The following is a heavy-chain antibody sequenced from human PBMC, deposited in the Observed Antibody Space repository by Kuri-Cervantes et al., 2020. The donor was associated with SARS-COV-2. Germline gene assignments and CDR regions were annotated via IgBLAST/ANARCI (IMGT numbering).Heavy chain of an antibody. CDR2: IKSKTDGGTT. J-gene: IGHJ4*02. CDR3: TTAGLVGNMYYFDY. CDR1: GLTFSNAW. D-gene: IGHD2-15*01. Sequence: GESLKISCAASGLTFSNAWMSWVRQAPGKRLEWVGRIKSKTDGGTTDYAAPVKGRFTISRDDSKNTLYLQMNSLKTEDTAVYYCTTAGLVGNMYYFDYWGQGTLVTVSS. V-gene: IGHV3-15*01.